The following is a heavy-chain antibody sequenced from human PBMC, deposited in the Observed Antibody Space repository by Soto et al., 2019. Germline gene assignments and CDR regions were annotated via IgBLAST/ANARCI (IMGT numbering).Heavy chain of an antibody. J-gene: IGHJ6*02. D-gene: IGHD6-6*01. CDR1: GGSISSGGYY. CDR2: IYYSGST. V-gene: IGHV4-31*03. Sequence: QVQLQESGPGLVKPSQTLSLTCTVSGGSISSGGYYWSWIRQHPGKGLEWIGYIYYSGSTYYNPSLKSRVTLSVDTSKNQFSLKLSSVTAADTAVYYCAREWGSSDYYYGMDVWGQGTTVTVSS. CDR3: AREWGSSDYYYGMDV.